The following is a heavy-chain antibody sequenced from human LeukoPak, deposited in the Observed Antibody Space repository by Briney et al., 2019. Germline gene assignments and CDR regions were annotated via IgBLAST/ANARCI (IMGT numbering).Heavy chain of an antibody. CDR3: AREPHGFGYDSSGYFDY. V-gene: IGHV1-69*13. D-gene: IGHD3-22*01. CDR1: GGTFSSYA. J-gene: IGHJ4*02. CDR2: IIPIFGTA. Sequence: ASVTVSCTASGGTFSSYAISWVRQAPGQGLEWMGGIIPIFGTANYAQKFQGRVTITADESTSTAYMELSSLRSEDTAVYYCAREPHGFGYDSSGYFDYWGQGTLVTVSS.